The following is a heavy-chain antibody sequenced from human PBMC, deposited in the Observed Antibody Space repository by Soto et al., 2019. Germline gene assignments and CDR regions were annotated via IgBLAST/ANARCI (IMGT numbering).Heavy chain of an antibody. CDR1: GHTFTSYY. D-gene: IGHD3-16*01. J-gene: IGHJ6*02. V-gene: IGHV1-18*04. Sequence: ASVKVSCKASGHTFTSYYMHWVRQAPGQGLEWMGWINTYNGNTNYAQNVQGRVTLTTDTSTSTAYMELRSLRSNDTAIYYCAMVDVYVTPSPQDVWGQGTTVTVSS. CDR3: AMVDVYVTPSPQDV. CDR2: INTYNGNT.